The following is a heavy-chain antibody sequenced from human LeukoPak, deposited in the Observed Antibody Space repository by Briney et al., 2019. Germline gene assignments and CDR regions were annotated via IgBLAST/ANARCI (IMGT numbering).Heavy chain of an antibody. CDR1: GFIVSNNY. V-gene: IGHV3-66*01. CDR3: ARGPHYFDC. J-gene: IGHJ4*02. Sequence: AGGSLRLSCAASGFIVSNNYMDWVRQAPGKGLEWVSVIYSGGSTFYPDSVKGRFTISRDNSKNTLYLQMNSPRAEDTAVYYCARGPHYFDCRGQGTLVTVSS. CDR2: IYSGGST.